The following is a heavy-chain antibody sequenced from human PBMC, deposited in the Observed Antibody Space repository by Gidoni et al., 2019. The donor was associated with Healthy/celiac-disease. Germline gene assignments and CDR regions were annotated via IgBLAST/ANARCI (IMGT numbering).Heavy chain of an antibody. J-gene: IGHJ2*01. V-gene: IGHV3-73*02. CDR1: GFTFSGSA. CDR3: TRSLVGATKTVYWYFDL. D-gene: IGHD1-26*01. Sequence: EVQLVESGGGLVQPGGSLKLSWAASGFTFSGSAMHWVRQASGKGLEWVGRIRSKANSYATAYAASVKGRFTISRDDSKNTAYLQMNSLKTEDTAVYYCTRSLVGATKTVYWYFDLWGRGTLVTVSS. CDR2: IRSKANSYAT.